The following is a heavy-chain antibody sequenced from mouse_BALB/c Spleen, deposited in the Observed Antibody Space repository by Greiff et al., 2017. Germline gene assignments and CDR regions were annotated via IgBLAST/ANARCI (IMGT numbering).Heavy chain of an antibody. J-gene: IGHJ2*01. V-gene: IGHV5-4*02. Sequence: EVQGVESGGGLVKPGGSLKLSCAASGFTFSDYYMYWVRQTPEKRLEWVATIIDGGSYTYYPDSVKGRYTISRDNATNNLYLQLSSLKSEDTAMYYCARGVSFDYWGQGTTLTVSS. CDR2: IIDGGSYT. D-gene: IGHD6-2*01. CDR1: GFTFSDYY. CDR3: ARGVSFDY.